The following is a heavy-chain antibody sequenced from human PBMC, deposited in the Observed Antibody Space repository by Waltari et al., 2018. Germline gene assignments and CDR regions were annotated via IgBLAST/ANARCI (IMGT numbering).Heavy chain of an antibody. CDR1: GYSFTGYY. V-gene: IGHV1-2*02. Sequence: VQLVQSGAEVKKPRSSVKVPCPASGYSFTGYYLLWLRQAPVPWLVWMGWINPNSGGTNYAKKFQGRVTMTRDTSISTAYMELSRLRSDDTAVYYCARVRSYPRSSWPNWGQGTLVTVSS. CDR2: INPNSGGT. D-gene: IGHD6-13*01. J-gene: IGHJ4*02. CDR3: ARVRSYPRSSWPN.